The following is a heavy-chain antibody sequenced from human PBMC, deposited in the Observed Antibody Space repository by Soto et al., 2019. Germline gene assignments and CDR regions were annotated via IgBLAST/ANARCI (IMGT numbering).Heavy chain of an antibody. Sequence: QVQLQESGPGLVKPSQTLSLTCTVSGGSISSGGYYWSWIRQHPGKGLEWIGYIYYSGSTYYNPSLKRRVTISVDTSKNQFSLKLSSVTAADTAVYYCARDSPAHYYGSGSYWGFDPWGQGTLVTVSS. CDR2: IYYSGST. J-gene: IGHJ5*02. CDR1: GGSISSGGYY. D-gene: IGHD3-10*01. CDR3: ARDSPAHYYGSGSYWGFDP. V-gene: IGHV4-31*03.